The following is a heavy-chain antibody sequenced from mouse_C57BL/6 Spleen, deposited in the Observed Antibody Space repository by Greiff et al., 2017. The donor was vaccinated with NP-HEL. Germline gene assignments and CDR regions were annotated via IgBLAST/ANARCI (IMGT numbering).Heavy chain of an antibody. CDR3: ARDRGDYDGDYAMDY. J-gene: IGHJ4*01. CDR1: GFTFSSYA. V-gene: IGHV5-4*01. Sequence: VQLKQSGGGLVKPGGSLKLSCAASGFTFSSYAMSWVRQTPEKRLEWVATISDGGSYTYYPDNVKGRFTISRDNAKNNLYLQMSHLKSEDTAMYYCARDRGDYDGDYAMDYWGQGTSVTVSS. CDR2: ISDGGSYT. D-gene: IGHD2-4*01.